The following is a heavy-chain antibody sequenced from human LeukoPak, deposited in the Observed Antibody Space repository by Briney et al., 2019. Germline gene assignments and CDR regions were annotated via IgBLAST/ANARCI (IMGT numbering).Heavy chain of an antibody. J-gene: IGHJ4*02. V-gene: IGHV1-2*06. CDR3: ARYSGSYYIDY. CDR2: INPNSGGT. CDR1: GYTFTGYY. Sequence: GASVTVSCTASGYTFTGYYMHWVRQAPGHGLEWMGRINPNSGGTNYAQKFQGRVTMTRDTSISTAYMELSRLRSDDTAVYYCARYSGSYYIDYWGQGTLVTVSS. D-gene: IGHD1-26*01.